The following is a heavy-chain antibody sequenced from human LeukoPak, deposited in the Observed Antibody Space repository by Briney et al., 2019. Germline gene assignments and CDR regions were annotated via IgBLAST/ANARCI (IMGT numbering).Heavy chain of an antibody. J-gene: IGHJ5*02. D-gene: IGHD3-10*01. V-gene: IGHV4-61*02. CDR1: GGSINSDDYY. CDR3: ARDSHWFGEFGGENNWLDP. CDR2: IYSGGST. Sequence: SETLSLTCTVSGGSINSDDYYWSWIRQPAGKGLEWIGRIYSGGSTNYNPSLKSRVLISMDTSKNQFSLRLNSVTAADTAVYYCARDSHWFGEFGGENNWLDPWGQGTLVTVSS.